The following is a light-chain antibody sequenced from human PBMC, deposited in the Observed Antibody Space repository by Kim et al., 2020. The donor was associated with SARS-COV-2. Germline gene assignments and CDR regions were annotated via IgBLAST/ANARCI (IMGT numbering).Light chain of an antibody. Sequence: QMVTISCSGSISNIGKNYVSWYQQLPGTAPKLLMYDTYKRPSGISDRFSGSKSGTSATLEIAGLQTGDEAVYYCGSWDSSLNTGQVFGGGTQLTVL. V-gene: IGLV1-51*01. CDR2: DTY. CDR1: ISNIGKNY. J-gene: IGLJ2*01. CDR3: GSWDSSLNTGQV.